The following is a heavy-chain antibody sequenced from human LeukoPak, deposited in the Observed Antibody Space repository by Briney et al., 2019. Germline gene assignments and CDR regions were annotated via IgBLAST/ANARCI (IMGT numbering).Heavy chain of an antibody. CDR1: GFTFCTYW. CDR3: ARDYYYGMDV. CDR2: INPDGITT. Sequence: GGSLRLSCAASGFTFCTYWMHWVRQAPGKGLEWVSRINPDGITTTCADSVKGRFTISRDNAKNTLFLQMNSLRAEDTAVYYCARDYYYGMDVWGQGTTITVSS. J-gene: IGHJ6*02. V-gene: IGHV3-74*01.